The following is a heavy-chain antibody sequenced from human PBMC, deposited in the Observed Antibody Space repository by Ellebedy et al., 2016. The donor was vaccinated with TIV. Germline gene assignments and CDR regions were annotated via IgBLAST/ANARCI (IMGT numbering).Heavy chain of an antibody. Sequence: SETLSLTXGVSGGSISSYYWSWIRQPPGRGLEWIGYIYSSGTTNYNPSLKGRVTMSVDTSKNQFSLRLTSVTAADTAVYYCARTTAFDVWGQGTMVTVSS. V-gene: IGHV4-59*01. D-gene: IGHD1-14*01. CDR3: ARTTAFDV. CDR2: IYSSGTT. J-gene: IGHJ3*01. CDR1: GGSISSYY.